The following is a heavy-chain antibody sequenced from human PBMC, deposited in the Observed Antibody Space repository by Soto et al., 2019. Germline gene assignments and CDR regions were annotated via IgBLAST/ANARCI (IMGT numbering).Heavy chain of an antibody. CDR2: VSNTGSVT. V-gene: IGHV3-30*18. D-gene: IGHD2-2*01. CDR3: AKVGSRSRYSFDV. CDR1: GFTFSGHG. Sequence: QVLLVESGGGVVPPGTSLRLSCAASGFTFSGHGMHWVRQAPGKGLERVAVVSNTGSVTYYADSVKGRLTISRDNFQNTLSLQMNSLSSEDTAIYYCAKVGSRSRYSFDVWGQGTMVTVSS. J-gene: IGHJ3*01.